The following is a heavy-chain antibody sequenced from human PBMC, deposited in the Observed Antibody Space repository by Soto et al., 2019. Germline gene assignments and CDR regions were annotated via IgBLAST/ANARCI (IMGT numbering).Heavy chain of an antibody. D-gene: IGHD3-22*01. CDR3: TGGGGSSGPGY. CDR1: GFTFSSSS. V-gene: IGHV3-48*01. Sequence: EVQLVESGGGLVQPGGSLRLSCAASGFTFSSSSMNWVRQAPGKGLEWVSFIDTRSSTMYYADSVRGRFTISRDNDKNSLYLQMNSLGAEATAIYYCTGGGGSSGPGYWGQGTLVTVSS. J-gene: IGHJ4*02. CDR2: IDTRSSTM.